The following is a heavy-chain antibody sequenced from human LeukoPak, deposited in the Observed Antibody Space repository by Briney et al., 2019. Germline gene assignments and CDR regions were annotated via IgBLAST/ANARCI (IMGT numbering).Heavy chain of an antibody. Sequence: GGSLRLSCAASGFNFSSYGMRWVRQAPGKGLEWVAFIRYDGSNKYYADSVKGRFTISRDNSKNTLYLQMNSLRAEDTAVYSWAKNIAVAGTYFDYWGQGTLVTVSP. CDR1: GFNFSSYG. D-gene: IGHD6-19*01. CDR2: IRYDGSNK. V-gene: IGHV3-30*02. J-gene: IGHJ4*02. CDR3: AKNIAVAGTYFDY.